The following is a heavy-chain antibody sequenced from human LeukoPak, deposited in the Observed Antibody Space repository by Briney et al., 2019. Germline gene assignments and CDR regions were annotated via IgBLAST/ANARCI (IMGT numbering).Heavy chain of an antibody. Sequence: TGGSLRLSCAASGFTFDDYGMSWVRQAPGKGLEWVSGINWNGGSTGYADSVKGRFTISRDNAKNSLYLQMNSLRAEDTAVYYCARAMIAVAGTRWGQGTLVTVSS. CDR2: INWNGGST. CDR1: GFTFDDYG. V-gene: IGHV3-20*04. D-gene: IGHD6-19*01. J-gene: IGHJ4*02. CDR3: ARAMIAVAGTR.